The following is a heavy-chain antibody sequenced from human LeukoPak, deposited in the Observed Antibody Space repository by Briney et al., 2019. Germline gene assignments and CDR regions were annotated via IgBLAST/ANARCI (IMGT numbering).Heavy chain of an antibody. CDR2: IFSNGEK. CDR1: GFSLSNARMG. D-gene: IGHD3-22*01. CDR3: ARIYDSTGYFYLDAFDI. Sequence: SGPVLVKPTETLTLTCTVSGFSLSNARMGVSWIRQPPGKALEWLAHIFSNGEKSFSTSLKSRLTISKDTSKSQVVLTMANMDPVDTATYYCARIYDSTGYFYLDAFDIWGQGTMVTVSS. J-gene: IGHJ3*02. V-gene: IGHV2-26*01.